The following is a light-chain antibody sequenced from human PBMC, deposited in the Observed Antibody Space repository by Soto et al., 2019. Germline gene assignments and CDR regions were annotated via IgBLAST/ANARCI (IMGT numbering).Light chain of an antibody. CDR3: QQRNGWPLT. V-gene: IGKV3-11*01. Sequence: EIVLTQSPATLSLSPGDRATRSCRASQSVNSFLTWYQQKPGQAPRLLIYDASTRATGIPARFSGSGSGTDFTLTISSLEPEDFAVYYCQQRNGWPLTFGGGTRVE. CDR1: QSVNSF. J-gene: IGKJ4*01. CDR2: DAS.